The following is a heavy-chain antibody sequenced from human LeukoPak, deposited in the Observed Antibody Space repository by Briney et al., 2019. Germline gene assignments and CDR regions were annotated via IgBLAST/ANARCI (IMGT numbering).Heavy chain of an antibody. V-gene: IGHV3-11*06. CDR2: ISSGSTYT. Sequence: GRSLRLSCAASGFTFTDYYMNWIRQAPGKGLEWVSYISSGSTYTNYADSVKGRFTISRDNAKNSLYLQMNSLRAEDTAVYYCARGGVYSNGWSDYWGRGTLVTVSS. CDR1: GFTFTDYY. J-gene: IGHJ4*02. CDR3: ARGGVYSNGWSDY. D-gene: IGHD6-19*01.